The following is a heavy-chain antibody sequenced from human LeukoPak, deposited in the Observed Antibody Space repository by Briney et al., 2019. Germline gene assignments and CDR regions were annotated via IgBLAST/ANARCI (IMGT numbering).Heavy chain of an antibody. CDR1: GGSISSGSYY. V-gene: IGHV4-61*02. D-gene: IGHD6-19*01. J-gene: IGHJ6*03. CDR2: IYSSGST. CDR3: ARDKRVAVAGTYIYYYYMDV. Sequence: SQTLSLTCTVSGGSISSGSYYWSWIRQPAGKGLEWIGRIYSSGSTNYNPSLKSRATISVDTSKNQFSLELSSVTAADTAVYYCARDKRVAVAGTYIYYYYMDVWGNGTTVTISS.